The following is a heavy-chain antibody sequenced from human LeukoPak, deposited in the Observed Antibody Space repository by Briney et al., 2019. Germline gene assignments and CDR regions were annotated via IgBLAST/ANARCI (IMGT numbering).Heavy chain of an antibody. CDR2: IFYIGKT. CDR3: ASHPPTYFFDRGDYPAHAFDI. Sequence: SETLSLTCTVSGGSVSSSDYYWGWIRQPPGKGLEWIGDIFYIGKTNYNPSLKSRVTKSVDTSKNQLSLRLTSVTAADTAVYYCASHPPTYFFDRGDYPAHAFDIWGQGTVVTVSS. CDR1: GGSVSSSDYY. V-gene: IGHV4-39*07. J-gene: IGHJ3*02. D-gene: IGHD3-22*01.